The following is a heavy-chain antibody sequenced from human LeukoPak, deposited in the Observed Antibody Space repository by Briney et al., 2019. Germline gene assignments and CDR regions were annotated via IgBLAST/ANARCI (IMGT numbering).Heavy chain of an antibody. J-gene: IGHJ4*02. V-gene: IGHV4-61*02. Sequence: SETLSLTCTVSGGSISSGSYYWSWIRQPAGKGLEWIGRIYTSGSTNYNPSLKSRVTISVDTSKNQFSLKLSSVTAADTAVYYCAKWAPPRGFDYWGQGTLVTVSS. CDR2: IYTSGST. D-gene: IGHD2-8*01. CDR3: AKWAPPRGFDY. CDR1: GGSISSGSYY.